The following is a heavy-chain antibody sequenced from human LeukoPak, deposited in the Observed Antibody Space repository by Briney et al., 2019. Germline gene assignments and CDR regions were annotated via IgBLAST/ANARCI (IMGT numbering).Heavy chain of an antibody. CDR1: GYTLTELS. J-gene: IGHJ1*01. CDR2: VEPEDGET. D-gene: IGHD4/OR15-4a*01. CDR3: ATAAEGVPNYPRLAFQH. V-gene: IGHV1-24*01. Sequence: ASVNVSCKVSGYTLTELSMHWVRQAPGKGLEGMGGVEPEDGETIYAQKFQGRVNMTEDTSTDTAYMALSSLRSEDTAVYYCATAAEGVPNYPRLAFQHWGQGTMVTVSS.